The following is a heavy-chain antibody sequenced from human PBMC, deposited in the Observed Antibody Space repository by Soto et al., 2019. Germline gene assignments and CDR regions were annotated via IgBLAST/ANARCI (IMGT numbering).Heavy chain of an antibody. V-gene: IGHV4-31*03. CDR3: ARDGNGGFDSSDY. CDR1: GGSISSGGYY. J-gene: IGHJ4*02. Sequence: QVQLQESGPGLVKPSQTLSLTCTVSGGSISSGGYYWRWIRQHPGKGLEWIGYIYYSGSTFYNPSLKSRHTISVDTSETEFSLKLSCVIAADTALGYCARDGNGGFDSSDYWGQRNLVAVSP. CDR2: IYYSGST. D-gene: IGHD5-12*01.